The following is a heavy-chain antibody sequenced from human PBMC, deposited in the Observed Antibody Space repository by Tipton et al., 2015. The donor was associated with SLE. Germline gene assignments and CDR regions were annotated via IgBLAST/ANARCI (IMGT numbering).Heavy chain of an antibody. Sequence: SLRLSYVASGITFDEYTMHWVRQAPGKGLEWVSLITWDGTRTYYADSVKGRFTISRDTSKSSLYLQMNSVRSEDAGLYYCAKDRNYGSGSYYFFGMDVWGQGTTVSVSS. CDR3: AKDRNYGSGSYYFFGMDV. J-gene: IGHJ6*02. CDR2: ITWDGTRT. D-gene: IGHD3-10*01. CDR1: GITFDEYT. V-gene: IGHV3-43*01.